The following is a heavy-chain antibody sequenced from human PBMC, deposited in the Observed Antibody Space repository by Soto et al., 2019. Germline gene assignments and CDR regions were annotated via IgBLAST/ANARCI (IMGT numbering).Heavy chain of an antibody. D-gene: IGHD6-13*01. CDR1: GYTFTSYG. V-gene: IGHV1-18*01. CDR3: AREYSSSWLPGVGYFDY. J-gene: IGHJ4*02. Sequence: QVQLVQSGAEVKKPGASVKVSCKASGYTFTSYGISWVRQAPGQGLEWMGWISAYNGNTNYAQKLQGRDTMTTDTSTSTAYMELRSLRSDDTAVYYCAREYSSSWLPGVGYFDYWGQGTLVTVSS. CDR2: ISAYNGNT.